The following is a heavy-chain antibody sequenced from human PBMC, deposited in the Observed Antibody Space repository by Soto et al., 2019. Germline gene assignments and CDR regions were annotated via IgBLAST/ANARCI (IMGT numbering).Heavy chain of an antibody. D-gene: IGHD3-22*01. CDR1: GFTFSKYA. CDR3: ARTGYDRSGYFVEYYFDY. CDR2: ISNDGRNP. Sequence: QVQLVESGGGVVQPERSLRLSCAASGFTFSKYAMHWVRQARGTGLEWVAVISNDGRNPYYTDSVKGRFTTSRDNSKNTLYLQMNSLREEDTAVYYCARTGYDRSGYFVEYYFDYWGQGTLVTVSS. J-gene: IGHJ4*02. V-gene: IGHV3-30*04.